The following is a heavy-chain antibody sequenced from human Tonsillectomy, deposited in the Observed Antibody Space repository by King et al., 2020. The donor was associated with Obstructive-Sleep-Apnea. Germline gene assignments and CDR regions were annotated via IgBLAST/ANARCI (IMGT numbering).Heavy chain of an antibody. Sequence: VQLVESGGGVVQPGRSLRLSCAASGFTFSSYGMHWVRQAPGKGLEWGAVISDDGSNKYYADSVKGRFTISRDNSKNTLYLQMNSLRAEDTAVYYCAKDRKQQLGGGMDVWGQGTTVTVSS. J-gene: IGHJ6*02. D-gene: IGHD6-13*01. V-gene: IGHV3-30*18. CDR2: ISDDGSNK. CDR3: AKDRKQQLGGGMDV. CDR1: GFTFSSYG.